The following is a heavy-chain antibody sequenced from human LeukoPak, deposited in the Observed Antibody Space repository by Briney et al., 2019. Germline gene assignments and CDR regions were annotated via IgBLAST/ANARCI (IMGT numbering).Heavy chain of an antibody. CDR3: ARLGFSPI. J-gene: IGHJ6*02. CDR2: INHSGST. D-gene: IGHD7-27*01. CDR1: GGSLSGYY. Sequence: PSETLSLTCAVYGGSLSGYYWSWIRQPPGKGLEWIGEINHSGSTNYNPSLKSRVTISVDTSKNQFSLKLSSVTAADTAVYYCARLGFSPIWGQGTTVTVSS. V-gene: IGHV4-34*01.